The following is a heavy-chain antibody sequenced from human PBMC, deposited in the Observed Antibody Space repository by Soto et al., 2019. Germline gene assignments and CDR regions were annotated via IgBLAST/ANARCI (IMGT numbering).Heavy chain of an antibody. V-gene: IGHV3-23*01. Sequence: PGGSLRLSCAASGFTFSSYGMRWVRQAPGKGLEWVSVISGSGGNKYYADSVKGRFTISRDNSKNTLYLQMNSLRAEDTAVYYCAKDAVLMVYARDQKTYYFDYWGQGTLVNVSS. CDR2: ISGSGGNK. CDR1: GFTFSSYG. J-gene: IGHJ4*02. CDR3: AKDAVLMVYARDQKTYYFDY. D-gene: IGHD2-8*01.